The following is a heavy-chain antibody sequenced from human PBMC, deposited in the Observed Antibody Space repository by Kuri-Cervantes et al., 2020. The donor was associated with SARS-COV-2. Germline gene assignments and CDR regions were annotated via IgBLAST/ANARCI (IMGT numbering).Heavy chain of an antibody. CDR1: GFTFSSYS. CDR3: ARDSPDSSSWYYYYYGMDV. V-gene: IGHV3-21*01. D-gene: IGHD6-13*01. Sequence: GGSLRLSCAASGFTFSSYSMNWVRQAPGKGLEWVSSISSSSSYIYYADSVKGRFTISRDNAKNSLYLQMNSLRAEDTAVHYCARDSPDSSSWYYYYYGMDVWGQGTTVTVSS. J-gene: IGHJ6*02. CDR2: ISSSSSYI.